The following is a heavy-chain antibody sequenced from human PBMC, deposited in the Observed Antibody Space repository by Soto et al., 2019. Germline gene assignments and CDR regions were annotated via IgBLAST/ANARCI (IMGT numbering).Heavy chain of an antibody. CDR2: ITGTSAFT. J-gene: IGHJ4*02. V-gene: IGHV3-21*01. D-gene: IGHD3-16*01. CDR3: ARDNLAFQGAFDL. CDR1: GFVFSDFQ. Sequence: GGSLRLACAASGFVFSDFQFNWVRQAPGGGLEWLSSITGTSAFTEYAESIEGRFTISRDNPNKLLFLHMDNLRPEDTAVYYCARDNLAFQGAFDLWGQGTLVTVSS.